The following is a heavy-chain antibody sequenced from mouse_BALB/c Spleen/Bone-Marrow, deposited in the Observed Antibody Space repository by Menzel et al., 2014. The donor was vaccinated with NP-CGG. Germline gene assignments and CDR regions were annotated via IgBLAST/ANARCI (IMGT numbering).Heavy chain of an antibody. Sequence: DVKLQESGAELVKPGASVKLSCTASGFNIKDTYMHWVKQRPEQGLEWIGRIDPANGNTKYDPKFQGKATITADTSSNTAYLQLSSLTSEDTDVYYCARSGDGPFAYWGQGTLVTVSA. CDR1: GFNIKDTY. J-gene: IGHJ3*01. CDR2: IDPANGNT. CDR3: ARSGDGPFAY. V-gene: IGHV14-3*02. D-gene: IGHD2-3*01.